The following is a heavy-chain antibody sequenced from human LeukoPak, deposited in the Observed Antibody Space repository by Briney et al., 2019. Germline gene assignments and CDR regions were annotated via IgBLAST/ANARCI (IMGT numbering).Heavy chain of an antibody. CDR2: ISTDGSQT. CDR3: VRSLRSADF. CDR1: GFTFSNYW. Sequence: GGSLRLSCEASGFTFSNYWMHWVRQAPGEGLMWVSQISTDGSQTFYADSVKGRFTISRDNAKNTLFLQMDSLRPEDTAVYYCVRSLRSADFWGQGTLVTVSS. J-gene: IGHJ4*02. V-gene: IGHV3-74*01.